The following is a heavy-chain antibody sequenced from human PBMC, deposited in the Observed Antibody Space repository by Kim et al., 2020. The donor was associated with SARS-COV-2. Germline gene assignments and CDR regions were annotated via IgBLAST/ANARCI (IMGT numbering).Heavy chain of an antibody. V-gene: IGHV2-70*11. J-gene: IGHJ6*03. CDR3: ARIRGSGTTRSQSYHYYMDI. Sequence: SGPTLVNPTQTLTLTCTFSGFSLSTRGMCVSWIRQPPGKALEWLARIDWDDDKYYNTSLKTRLTISKDTSKNQVVLTMTNMEPVDTATYYCARIRGSGTTRSQSYHYYMDIWGKGTTVTVSS. CDR1: GFSLSTRGMC. CDR2: IDWDDDK. D-gene: IGHD1-7*01.